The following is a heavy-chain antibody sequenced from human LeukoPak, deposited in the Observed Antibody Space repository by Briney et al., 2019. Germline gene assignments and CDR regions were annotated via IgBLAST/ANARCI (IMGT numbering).Heavy chain of an antibody. J-gene: IGHJ5*02. CDR2: IYYSGST. CDR3: ARSPVLRYFDWLPKFDP. D-gene: IGHD3-9*01. Sequence: SETLSLTCTVSGGSISSYYWSWIRQPPGKGLEWIGYIYYSGSTNYNPSLKSRVTISVDTSKNQFSQKLSSVTAADTAVYYCARSPVLRYFDWLPKFDPWGQGTLVTVSS. V-gene: IGHV4-59*01. CDR1: GGSISSYY.